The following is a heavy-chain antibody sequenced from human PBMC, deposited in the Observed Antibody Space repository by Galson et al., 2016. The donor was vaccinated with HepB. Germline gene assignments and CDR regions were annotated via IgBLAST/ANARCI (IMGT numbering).Heavy chain of an antibody. D-gene: IGHD2-15*01. CDR2: IWYDGSNK. V-gene: IGHV3-33*01. J-gene: IGHJ6*04. Sequence: SLRLSCAASGFTFSSYGMHWVRQAPGKGLEWVAVIWYDGSNKYYADSVKGRFTISRDNSKNTLYLQMNSLRAEDTAVYYCARVGSLYCSGGSCYGPRYGMDVWGKGTTVTVSS. CDR1: GFTFSSYG. CDR3: ARVGSLYCSGGSCYGPRYGMDV.